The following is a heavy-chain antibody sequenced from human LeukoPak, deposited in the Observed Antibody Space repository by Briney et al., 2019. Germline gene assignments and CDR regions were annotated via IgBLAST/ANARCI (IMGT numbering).Heavy chain of an antibody. V-gene: IGHV4-61*01. CDR3: ARRGEGSGWYNDAFDI. CDR2: IYYSGST. J-gene: IGHJ3*02. CDR1: GGSVSSGSYY. D-gene: IGHD6-19*01. Sequence: IPSATLSLTCTVSGGSVSSGSYYWSWIRQPPGKGLEWIGYIYYSGSTNYNPSLKSRVTISVDTSKNQFSLKLSSVTAADTAVYYCARRGEGSGWYNDAFDIWGQGTMVTVSS.